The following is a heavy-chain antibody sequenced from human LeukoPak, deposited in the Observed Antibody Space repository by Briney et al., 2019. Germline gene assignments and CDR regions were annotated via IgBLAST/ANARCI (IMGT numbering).Heavy chain of an antibody. J-gene: IGHJ4*02. CDR2: ISYDGSNK. D-gene: IGHD1-26*01. V-gene: IGHV3-30*03. Sequence: PGGSLRLSCAASGFTFSSYGMHWVRRAPGKGLERVAVISYDGSNKYYADSVKGRFTISRDNSKNTLYLQMNSLRAEDTAVYYCARRASVGATNYGPVSYWGQGTLVTVSS. CDR1: GFTFSSYG. CDR3: ARRASVGATNYGPVSY.